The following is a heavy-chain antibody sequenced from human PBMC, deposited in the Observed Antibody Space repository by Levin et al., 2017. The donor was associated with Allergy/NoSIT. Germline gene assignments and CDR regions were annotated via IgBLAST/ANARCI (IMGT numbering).Heavy chain of an antibody. D-gene: IGHD2-15*01. Sequence: ASVKVSCKGSGYSFTSYWIGWVRQMPGKGLEWMGIIYPGDSDTRYSPSFQGQVTISADKSISTAYLQWSSLKASDTAMYYCARRNVLQYYYYGMDVWGQGTTVTVSS. CDR3: ARRNVLQYYYYGMDV. V-gene: IGHV5-51*01. CDR2: IYPGDSDT. J-gene: IGHJ6*02. CDR1: GYSFTSYW.